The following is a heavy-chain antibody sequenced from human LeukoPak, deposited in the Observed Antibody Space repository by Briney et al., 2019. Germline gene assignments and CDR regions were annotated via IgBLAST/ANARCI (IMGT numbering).Heavy chain of an antibody. Sequence: SETLSLTCTVSGGSISSYYWSWIRQPPGKGLEWIGYIYYSGSTNYNPSLKSRVTISVDTSKNQFSLKLSSVTAADTAVYYCAREGRFLEWFPDAFDIWGQGTMVTVSS. V-gene: IGHV4-59*12. D-gene: IGHD3-3*01. CDR3: AREGRFLEWFPDAFDI. CDR1: GGSISSYY. CDR2: IYYSGST. J-gene: IGHJ3*02.